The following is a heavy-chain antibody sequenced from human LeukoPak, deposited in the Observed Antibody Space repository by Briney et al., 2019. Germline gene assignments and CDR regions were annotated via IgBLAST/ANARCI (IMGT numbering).Heavy chain of an antibody. D-gene: IGHD1-26*01. V-gene: IGHV3-74*01. CDR2: ITSDGSTA. J-gene: IGHJ4*02. Sequence: GESLRPSCAASGFTFSRFWMHWVRQVQGKGLGCVSRITSDGSTASYADSVSGRFTISRDNAKNTVYLQMNSLGAEDTAVYYCARDLAGAVFDLWGQGTLVSVSS. CDR1: GFTFSRFW. CDR3: ARDLAGAVFDL.